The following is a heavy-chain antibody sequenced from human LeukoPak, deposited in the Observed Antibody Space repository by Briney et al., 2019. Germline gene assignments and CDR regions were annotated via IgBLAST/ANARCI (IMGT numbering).Heavy chain of an antibody. D-gene: IGHD3-10*01. CDR1: GSTFSSYA. V-gene: IGHV3-23*01. Sequence: GGSLRLSCAASGSTFSSYAMSWVRQAPGKGLEWVSAISGSGGSTYYADSVKGRFTISRDNSKNTLYLQMNSLRAEDTAVYYCASRITMVRRDTYWGQGTLVTVSS. CDR3: ASRITMVRRDTY. J-gene: IGHJ4*02. CDR2: ISGSGGST.